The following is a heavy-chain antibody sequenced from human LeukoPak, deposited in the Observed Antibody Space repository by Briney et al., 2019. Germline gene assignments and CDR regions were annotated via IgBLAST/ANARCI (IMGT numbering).Heavy chain of an antibody. V-gene: IGHV1-18*01. CDR2: ISTYNGNT. J-gene: IGHJ4*02. CDR1: NYTFTSNG. CDR3: ARGPEAEHNDY. Sequence: APVKVSCKASNYTFTSNGSRWVPEVPGQGLDWMGWISTYNGNTKYEQKVQGRVTMTTDTSTSTAYMELRSLRSDDTAVYYCARGPEAEHNDYWGQGTLVTVSS. D-gene: IGHD1-14*01.